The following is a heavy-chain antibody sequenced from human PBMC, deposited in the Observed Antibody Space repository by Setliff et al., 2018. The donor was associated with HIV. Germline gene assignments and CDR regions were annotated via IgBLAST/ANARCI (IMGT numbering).Heavy chain of an antibody. J-gene: IGHJ3*02. Sequence: GASVKVSCKASGYTFSTYSITWVRQAPGQGLEWMGWVSAYNGHTDFAQKFQGRITLTTDTSSNTAYMELTNLRVEDTAIYYCATLEMATIMEGDPFDIWGQGTMVTVSS. CDR3: ATLEMATIMEGDPFDI. D-gene: IGHD3-16*01. CDR2: VSAYNGHT. V-gene: IGHV1-18*01. CDR1: GYTFSTYS.